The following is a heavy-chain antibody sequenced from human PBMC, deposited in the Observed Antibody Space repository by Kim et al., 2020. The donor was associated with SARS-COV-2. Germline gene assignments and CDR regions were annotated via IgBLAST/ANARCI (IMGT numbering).Heavy chain of an antibody. CDR2: IRVSDSST. CDR1: GFTFSSYA. CDR3: AKAYQYGGNAFDY. D-gene: IGHD2-15*01. V-gene: IGHV3-23*01. J-gene: IGHJ4*02. Sequence: GGSLRLSCAASGFTFSSYAMSWVRQAPGKGLEWVSGIRVSDSSTYYADSVKGRFTISRDNSKNTLYLQMNSLRAEDTALYYCAKAYQYGGNAFDYWGQGTLATVSS.